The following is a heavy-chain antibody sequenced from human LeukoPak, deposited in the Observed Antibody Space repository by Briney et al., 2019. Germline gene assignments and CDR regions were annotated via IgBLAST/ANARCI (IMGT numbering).Heavy chain of an antibody. V-gene: IGHV3-21*04. CDR1: GFTFSSYS. J-gene: IGHJ5*01. CDR3: AQDGTTTRYNWFDS. CDR2: ISSSSSYI. D-gene: IGHD1-7*01. Sequence: PGGSLRLSCAASGFTFSSYSMNWVRQAPGKGLEWVSSISSSSSYIYYADSVKGRFTISRDNAKNSLYLQMNSLRAEDTAIYYCAQDGTTTRYNWFDSWGQGTLVTVSS.